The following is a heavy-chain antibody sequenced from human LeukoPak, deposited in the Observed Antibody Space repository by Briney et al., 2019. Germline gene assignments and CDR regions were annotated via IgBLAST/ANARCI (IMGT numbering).Heavy chain of an antibody. CDR1: GFTFSSYA. J-gene: IGHJ4*02. CDR3: VKDGLYYGSGSYYLPSRFDY. D-gene: IGHD3-10*01. Sequence: PGGSLRLSCSASGFTFSSYAMHWVRQAPGKGLEYVSAISSNGGSTYYADSVKGRFTISRDNSKNTLYLQMSSLRAEDTAVYYCVKDGLYYGSGSYYLPSRFDYWGQGTLVTVSS. V-gene: IGHV3-64D*06. CDR2: ISSNGGST.